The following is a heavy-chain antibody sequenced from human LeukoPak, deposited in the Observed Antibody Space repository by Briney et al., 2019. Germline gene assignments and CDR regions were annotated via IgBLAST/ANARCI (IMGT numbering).Heavy chain of an antibody. V-gene: IGHV4-59*12. CDR3: ARDVWGVIDY. D-gene: IGHD2-21*01. J-gene: IGHJ4*02. Sequence: LEWIGYIYYSGSTNYNPSLKSRVTISVDTSKNQFSLKLSSVTAADTAVYYCARDVWGVIDYWGQGTLVTVSS. CDR2: IYYSGST.